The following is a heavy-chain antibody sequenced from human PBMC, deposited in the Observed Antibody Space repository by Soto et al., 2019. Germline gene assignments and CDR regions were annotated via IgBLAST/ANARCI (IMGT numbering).Heavy chain of an antibody. CDR2: IWHDGNNK. V-gene: IGHV3-33*01. Sequence: GGSLRLSCAASGFTFSNYGMHWVRQAPGKGLEWVAIIWHDGNNKYYADSVRGRFIISRDNSKNRLYLQMNSLRAEDTAVYYCASDLVGASDSYGLDVWGQGSPVTVSS. CDR3: ASDLVGASDSYGLDV. CDR1: GFTFSNYG. J-gene: IGHJ6*02. D-gene: IGHD1-26*01.